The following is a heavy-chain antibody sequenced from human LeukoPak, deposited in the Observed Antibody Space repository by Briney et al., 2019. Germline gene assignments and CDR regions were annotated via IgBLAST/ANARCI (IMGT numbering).Heavy chain of an antibody. D-gene: IGHD2-2*01. CDR3: ASVLYCSSTSCFDY. CDR2: IKQDGSEK. J-gene: IGHJ4*02. CDR1: GFTFSSYW. V-gene: IGHV3-7*01. Sequence: PGGSLRLSCAASGFTFSSYWMSWVRQAPGKGLEWVANIKQDGSEKYYEDSVKGRFTISRDNAKNSLYLQMNSLRAEDTAVYYCASVLYCSSTSCFDYWGQGTLVTVSS.